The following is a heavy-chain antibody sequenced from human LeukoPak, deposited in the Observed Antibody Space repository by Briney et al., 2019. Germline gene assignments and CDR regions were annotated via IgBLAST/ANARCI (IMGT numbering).Heavy chain of an antibody. CDR1: GASMSSYY. CDR2: IYYSGGA. V-gene: IGHV4-59*01. Sequence: PSETLSLTCTVSGASMSSYYWSWIRQPPGKGLEWIGYIYYSGGANYNPSLTSRVTISVDTSKNQFSLKLSSVTPADTAVYYCARDSDFWSGYYYFDYWGQGTLVTVSS. CDR3: ARDSDFWSGYYYFDY. J-gene: IGHJ4*02. D-gene: IGHD3-3*01.